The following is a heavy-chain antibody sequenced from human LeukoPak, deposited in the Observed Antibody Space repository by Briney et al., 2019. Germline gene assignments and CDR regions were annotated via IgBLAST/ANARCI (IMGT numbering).Heavy chain of an antibody. J-gene: IGHJ5*02. Sequence: SETLSLTCAVYGRSFSGYYWSWIRQPPGKGLEWIGEINHSGSTNYNPSLKSRVTISVDTSKNQFSLKLSSVTAADTAVYYCARGKSRYCSSTSCYRLNWFDPWGQGTLVTVSS. CDR1: GRSFSGYY. CDR3: ARGKSRYCSSTSCYRLNWFDP. D-gene: IGHD2-2*01. CDR2: INHSGST. V-gene: IGHV4-34*01.